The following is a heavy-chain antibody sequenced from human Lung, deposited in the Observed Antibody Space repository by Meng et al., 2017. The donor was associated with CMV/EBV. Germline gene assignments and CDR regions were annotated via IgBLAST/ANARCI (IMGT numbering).Heavy chain of an antibody. D-gene: IGHD1-26*01. J-gene: IGHJ6*02. CDR2: ISSSSTYI. Sequence: GGSLRLSCAASGFTFSDYSMNWVRQAPGKGLEWVSSISSSSTYIHYADSVKGRFTISRDNAKSSVYLQMNSLRAEDTAVYYCARDLYSGSYFGTGYYYGMNVWGQGTTVTVSS. CDR3: ARDLYSGSYFGTGYYYGMNV. CDR1: GFTFSDYS. V-gene: IGHV3-21*01.